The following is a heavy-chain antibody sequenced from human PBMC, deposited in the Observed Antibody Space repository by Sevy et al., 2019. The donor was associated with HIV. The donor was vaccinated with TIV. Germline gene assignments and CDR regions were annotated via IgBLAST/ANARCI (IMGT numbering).Heavy chain of an antibody. J-gene: IGHJ6*02. CDR1: GFTFSSYE. V-gene: IGHV3-48*03. CDR2: ISSSGSTI. Sequence: GGSLRLSCAASGFTFSSYEMNWVRQAPGKGLEWVSYISSSGSTIYYADSVKGRFTISRDNAKNSLYLQMNSLRAEDTAVYYCARGGVYDFWSGYYRATAYGMDVWGQGTTVTVSS. D-gene: IGHD3-3*01. CDR3: ARGGVYDFWSGYYRATAYGMDV.